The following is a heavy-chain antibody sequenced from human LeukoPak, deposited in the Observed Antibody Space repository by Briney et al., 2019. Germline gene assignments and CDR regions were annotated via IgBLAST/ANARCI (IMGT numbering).Heavy chain of an antibody. J-gene: IGHJ4*02. Sequence: GGSLRLSCAASGFIFSNYAMHWVRQAPGKGLEWLAVISFDGSYKFYAASVKGRFTVSRDNSKNTLYLQMNSLRSEDTAIYYCAKELMHYYDGFAYYGPDYWGQGTLVNVYS. CDR1: GFIFSNYA. V-gene: IGHV3-30*18. CDR3: AKELMHYYDGFAYYGPDY. D-gene: IGHD3-22*01. CDR2: ISFDGSYK.